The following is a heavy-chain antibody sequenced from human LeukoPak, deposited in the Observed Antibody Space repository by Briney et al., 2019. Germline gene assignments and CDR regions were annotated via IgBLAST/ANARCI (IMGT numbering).Heavy chain of an antibody. D-gene: IGHD3-22*01. CDR1: GFSFSSYW. J-gene: IGHJ4*02. V-gene: IGHV3-23*01. CDR2: IRGDGATI. Sequence: GGSLRLSCAASGFSFSSYWMSWVRQAPGRGLEWVSAIRGDGATIFYGDSVKGRITVSRDNSKNTLYLQMNSLRAEDTAVYYCARDQFGDYFRGADYWGQGTRVTVSS. CDR3: ARDQFGDYFRGADY.